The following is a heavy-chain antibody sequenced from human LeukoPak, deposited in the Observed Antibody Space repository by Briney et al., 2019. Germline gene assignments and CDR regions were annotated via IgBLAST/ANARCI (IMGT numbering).Heavy chain of an antibody. J-gene: IGHJ3*02. Sequence: SETLSLTCAVSGYSISSGYYWGWIRQPPGKGLEWIGSIYHSGSTYYNPSLKSRVTMSVDTSKNQFSLKLSSVTAADTAVYYCARPTYSGSYSGAFDIWGQGTMVTVSS. V-gene: IGHV4-38-2*01. D-gene: IGHD1-26*01. CDR3: ARPTYSGSYSGAFDI. CDR2: IYHSGST. CDR1: GYSISSGYY.